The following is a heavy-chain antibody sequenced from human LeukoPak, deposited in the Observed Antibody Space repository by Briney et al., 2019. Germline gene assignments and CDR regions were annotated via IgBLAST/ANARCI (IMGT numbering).Heavy chain of an antibody. D-gene: IGHD5-18*01. Sequence: ASVKVSCKASGYTFTGYYMHWVRQAPGQGLEWMGWINPNSGGTNYAQKFQGRVTMTRDTSISTAYMELSRLRSDDTAVYYCARGVDTAMVSDLFDYWGQGTLVTVSS. V-gene: IGHV1-2*02. CDR2: INPNSGGT. CDR1: GYTFTGYY. CDR3: ARGVDTAMVSDLFDY. J-gene: IGHJ4*02.